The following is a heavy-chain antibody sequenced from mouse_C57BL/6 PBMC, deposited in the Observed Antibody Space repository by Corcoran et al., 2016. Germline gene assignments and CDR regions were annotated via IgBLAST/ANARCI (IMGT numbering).Heavy chain of an antibody. CDR3: ASQFITTVVRYFDV. V-gene: IGHV9-3*01. CDR1: GYTLTTYG. D-gene: IGHD1-1*01. J-gene: IGHJ1*03. Sequence: QIQLVQSGPELKKPGETVKISCKASGYTLTTYGMSWVKQAPGKGLKWMGWINTYSGVPTYADDFKGRFAFSLETSASTAYLQINNLKNEDTATYFCASQFITTVVRYFDVWGTGTTVTVSS. CDR2: INTYSGVP.